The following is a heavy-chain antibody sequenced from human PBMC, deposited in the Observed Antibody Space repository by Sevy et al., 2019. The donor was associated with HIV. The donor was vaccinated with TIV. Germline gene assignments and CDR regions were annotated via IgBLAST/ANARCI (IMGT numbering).Heavy chain of an antibody. J-gene: IGHJ4*02. V-gene: IGHV3-33*08. CDR3: ARGGGYCGGDCYSIDY. CDR2: IWYDGTIK. Sequence: GGPLRLSCAASGFTFSSYVMHWVRQAPGKGLEWVALIWYDGTIKYYADSVKGRFTISRDNSKDTLFLQMNSLTPEDTAVYYCARGGGYCGGDCYSIDYWGQGALVTVCS. D-gene: IGHD2-21*02. CDR1: GFTFSSYV.